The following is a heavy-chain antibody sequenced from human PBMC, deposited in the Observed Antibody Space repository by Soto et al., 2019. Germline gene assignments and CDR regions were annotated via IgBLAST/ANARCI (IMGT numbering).Heavy chain of an antibody. Sequence: SGPTLVNPTQTLTLTCTFSGFSFSINGVAVGWIPQPPGQALEWLALIYWDDDQRYNPSLKNRLTITKDTSRNQVVLTMTNMDPVDTATYYCAHKRDVSRGFKSWGQGTLVTVSS. CDR1: GFSFSINGVA. CDR3: AHKRDVSRGFKS. J-gene: IGHJ5*01. V-gene: IGHV2-5*02. CDR2: IYWDDDQ.